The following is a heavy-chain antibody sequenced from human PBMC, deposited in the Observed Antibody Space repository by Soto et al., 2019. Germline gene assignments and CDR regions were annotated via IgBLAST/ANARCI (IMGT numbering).Heavy chain of an antibody. Sequence: SETLSLTCTVSGGSINNYYWSWIRQPPGKGLEWIGYIYYSGGTNYNPSLRSRVTISVDTSKNRFSLNVTSVTAADTAIYYCAGHRRPGSSGWYRVDSWGQGTLVTVSS. J-gene: IGHJ4*02. V-gene: IGHV4-59*08. CDR2: IYYSGGT. CDR1: GGSINNYY. D-gene: IGHD6-13*01. CDR3: AGHRRPGSSGWYRVDS.